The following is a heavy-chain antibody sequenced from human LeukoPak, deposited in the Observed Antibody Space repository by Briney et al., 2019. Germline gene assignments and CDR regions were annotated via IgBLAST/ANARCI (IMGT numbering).Heavy chain of an antibody. Sequence: GRSLRLSWAASGFTFGSYGMHWVRQAPGKGLEWVAVIWYDGSNKYYADSVKGRFTISRDNSKNTLYLQMNSLRAEDTAVYYCAREDIAMVRGVPENWFDPWGQGTLVTVSS. CDR1: GFTFGSYG. CDR2: IWYDGSNK. J-gene: IGHJ5*02. V-gene: IGHV3-33*01. CDR3: AREDIAMVRGVPENWFDP. D-gene: IGHD3-10*01.